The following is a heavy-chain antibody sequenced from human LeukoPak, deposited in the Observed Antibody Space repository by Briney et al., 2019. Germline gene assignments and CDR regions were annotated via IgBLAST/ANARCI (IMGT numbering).Heavy chain of an antibody. Sequence: PSETLSLTCAVSGYSISSGYYWGWIRQPPGKGLEWIGSIYHSGSTYYNPSLKSRVTISVDTSKNQFSLKLSSVTAADTAVYYCAREDGAAAGLRPLLDYWGQGTLVTVSS. D-gene: IGHD6-13*01. J-gene: IGHJ4*02. CDR2: IYHSGST. CDR3: AREDGAAAGLRPLLDY. CDR1: GYSISSGYY. V-gene: IGHV4-38-2*02.